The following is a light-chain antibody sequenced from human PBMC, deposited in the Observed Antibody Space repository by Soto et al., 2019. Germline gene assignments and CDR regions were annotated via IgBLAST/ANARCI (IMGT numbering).Light chain of an antibody. V-gene: IGKV3-15*01. Sequence: EVVMTQSPATLSVSPGERATLSCRASQSVSSNLAWFQQKPGQAPRLLIYDASTRATGIPARFSGSGSGTEFTLIISSPQSEDFAVYYCQQYNNWWTFGQGTRWIS. CDR3: QQYNNWWT. J-gene: IGKJ1*01. CDR1: QSVSSN. CDR2: DAS.